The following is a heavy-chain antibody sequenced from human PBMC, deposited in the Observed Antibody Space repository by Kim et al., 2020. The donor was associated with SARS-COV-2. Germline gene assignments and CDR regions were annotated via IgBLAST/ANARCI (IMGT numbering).Heavy chain of an antibody. CDR3: ARDRRGGSYSDY. D-gene: IGHD1-26*01. Sequence: YYADSVKGRFTISRDNSKNTLYLQMNSLRAEDTAVYYCARDRRGGSYSDYWGQGTLVTVSS. V-gene: IGHV3-33*01. J-gene: IGHJ4*02.